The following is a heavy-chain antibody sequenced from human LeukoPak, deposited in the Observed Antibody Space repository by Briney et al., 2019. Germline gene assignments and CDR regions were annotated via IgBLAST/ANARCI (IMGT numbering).Heavy chain of an antibody. CDR1: GGSISSSSSY. CDR2: IYYSGSS. Sequence: SETLSLTCSVSGGSISSSSSYWGWIRQPPGKGLEWIGSIYYSGSSFDNPALKSRVTISVDTSKNQFSLRLSSVTAADTAVYYCAREWDIAVAGTGNFDYWGQGTLVTVSS. V-gene: IGHV4-39*07. J-gene: IGHJ4*02. D-gene: IGHD6-19*01. CDR3: AREWDIAVAGTGNFDY.